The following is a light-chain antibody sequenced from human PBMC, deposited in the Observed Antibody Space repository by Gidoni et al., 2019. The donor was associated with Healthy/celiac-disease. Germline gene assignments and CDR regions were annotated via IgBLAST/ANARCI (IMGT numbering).Light chain of an antibody. CDR1: QSISSY. J-gene: IGKJ1*01. CDR2: AAS. Sequence: DIQMTQSPSSLSASVGDRVTITCRASQSISSYLNWYQQKPGKAPKLLIYAASSLPSGVPSRFSGSGSGTDFTLTISSLQPEAFATYYCQQSYSTPRTFGQGTKVEIK. CDR3: QQSYSTPRT. V-gene: IGKV1-39*01.